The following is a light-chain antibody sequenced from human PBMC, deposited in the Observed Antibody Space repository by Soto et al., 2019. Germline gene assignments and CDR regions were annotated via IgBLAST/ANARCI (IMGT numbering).Light chain of an antibody. Sequence: QSALTQPRSVSGSPGQSVTISCTGTSSDVGGYNYVSWCQQHPGKAPKVMIYDVTKRPSGVPDRFSGSKSGNTASLTISGLQAEDEGDYYCSSYAGSYILVFGGGTKLTVL. J-gene: IGLJ3*02. CDR3: SSYAGSYILV. V-gene: IGLV2-11*01. CDR1: SSDVGGYNY. CDR2: DVT.